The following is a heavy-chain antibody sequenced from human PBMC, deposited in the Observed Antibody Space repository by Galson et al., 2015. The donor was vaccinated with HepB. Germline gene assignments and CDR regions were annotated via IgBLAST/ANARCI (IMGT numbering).Heavy chain of an antibody. V-gene: IGHV4-4*02. CDR1: GGSIRSSNW. CDR3: ARDVVGFDY. J-gene: IGHJ4*02. Sequence: SETLSLTCAVSGGSIRSSNWWSWVRQSPGKGLEWIGEIYHSGTTNYNPSLKSRVTISIDKSKNEFSLKLTSVTAADTAVYYCARDVVGFDYWGQGTLVTVSS. CDR2: IYHSGTT. D-gene: IGHD1-26*01.